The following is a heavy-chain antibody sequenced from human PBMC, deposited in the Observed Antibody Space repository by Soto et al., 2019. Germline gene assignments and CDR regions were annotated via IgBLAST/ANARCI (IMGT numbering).Heavy chain of an antibody. J-gene: IGHJ6*02. V-gene: IGHV1-46*01. CDR2: INPSGGST. CDR1: GYTFTSYY. D-gene: IGHD3-3*01. Sequence: GASVKVSCKASGYTFTSYYMHWVRQAPGQGLEWMGIINPSGGSTSYAQKFQGRVTMTRDTSTSTVYMELSSLRSEDTAVYYCARDRGLDFWSGYPYYYYGMDVWGQGTTVTVSS. CDR3: ARDRGLDFWSGYPYYYYGMDV.